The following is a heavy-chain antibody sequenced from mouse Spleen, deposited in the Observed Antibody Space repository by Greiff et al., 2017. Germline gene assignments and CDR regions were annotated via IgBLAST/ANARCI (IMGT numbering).Heavy chain of an antibody. J-gene: IGHJ1*01. CDR3: ARESSYDGYYVGYFDV. D-gene: IGHD2-3*01. Sequence: EVKVVESEGGLVQPGSSMKLSCTASGFTFSDYYMAWVRQVPEKGLEWVANINYDGSSTYYLDSLKSRFIISRDNAKNILYLQMSSLKSEDTATYYCARESSYDGYYVGYFDVRGAGTTVTVSS. CDR1: GFTFSDYY. CDR2: INYDGSST. V-gene: IGHV5-16*01.